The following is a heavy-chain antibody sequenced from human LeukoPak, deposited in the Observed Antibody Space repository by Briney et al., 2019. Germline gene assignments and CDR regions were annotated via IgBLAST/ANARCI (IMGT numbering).Heavy chain of an antibody. CDR2: ISYDGSNK. J-gene: IGHJ4*02. CDR1: GFTFSSYA. V-gene: IGHV3-30-3*01. D-gene: IGHD1-26*01. CDR3: ARASHFGATTLGFDY. Sequence: GGSLRLSCAASGFTFSSYAMHWVRQAPGKGLEWVAVISYDGSNKYYADSVKGRFTISRDNSKNTLYLQMNSLRAEDTAVYYCARASHFGATTLGFDYWGQGTLVTVSS.